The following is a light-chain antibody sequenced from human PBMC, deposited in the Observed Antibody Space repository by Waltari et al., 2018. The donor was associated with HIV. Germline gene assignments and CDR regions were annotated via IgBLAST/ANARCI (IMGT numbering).Light chain of an antibody. V-gene: IGLV1-51*01. CDR3: VTWDSSLTAGV. Sequence: PSVSADPGQKVTISCSGSNSNIGDNHVSWYQQLPGTAPKLLIFQSNKRPSDIPDRFSGSKSGTSATLGIAGLQTGDEADYYCVTWDSSLTAGVFGGGTKLTVL. J-gene: IGLJ2*01. CDR1: NSNIGDNH. CDR2: QSN.